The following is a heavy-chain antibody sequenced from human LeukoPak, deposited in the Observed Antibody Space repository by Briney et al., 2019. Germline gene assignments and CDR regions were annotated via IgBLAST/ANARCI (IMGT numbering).Heavy chain of an antibody. Sequence: SGGSPRLCCAASGFTFSSYAMSWVRQAPGKGLEWVSVIYSGGSTYYADSVKGRFTISRDNSKNTLYLQMNSLRAEDTAVYYCARDRSFDYWGQGTLVTVSS. J-gene: IGHJ4*02. CDR1: GFTFSSYA. V-gene: IGHV3-66*01. CDR3: ARDRSFDY. CDR2: IYSGGST.